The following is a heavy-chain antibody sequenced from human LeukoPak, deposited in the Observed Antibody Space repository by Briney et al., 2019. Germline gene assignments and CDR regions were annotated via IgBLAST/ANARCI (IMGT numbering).Heavy chain of an antibody. CDR1: GFTFSSYE. V-gene: IGHV3-48*03. CDR2: ISSSVSTM. D-gene: IGHD3-22*01. Sequence: GGSLRLSCAASGFTFSSYEMNWVRQAPGKGLEWVSYISSSVSTMYYADSVKGRFTISRDNAKNSLYLQMNSLRAKDTAVYYCARDNYDSSGYYFDWGQGTLVTVSS. CDR3: ARDNYDSSGYYFD. J-gene: IGHJ4*02.